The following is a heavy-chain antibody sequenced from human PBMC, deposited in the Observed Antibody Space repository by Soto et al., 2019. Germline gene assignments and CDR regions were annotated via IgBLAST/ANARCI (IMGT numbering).Heavy chain of an antibody. CDR1: GYTFTGYY. Sequence: ASVKVSCKASGYTFTGYYIHWVRQAPGQGLEWTGWISPNSGGTNYAQKFQDRVSMTRDTSISTAYMELSRLRSDDTAVYYCAIERGTGSYFDYWGQGTLVTVSS. J-gene: IGHJ4*02. V-gene: IGHV1-2*02. CDR3: AIERGTGSYFDY. CDR2: ISPNSGGT. D-gene: IGHD1-1*01.